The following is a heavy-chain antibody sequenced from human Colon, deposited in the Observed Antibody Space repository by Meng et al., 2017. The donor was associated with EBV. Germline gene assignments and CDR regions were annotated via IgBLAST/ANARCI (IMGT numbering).Heavy chain of an antibody. CDR2: IYHSGST. CDR3: ARRRGGSGRDC. D-gene: IGHD3-10*01. CDR1: GGSIWSKGYY. V-gene: IGHV4-39*01. J-gene: IGHJ4*02. Sequence: QWSAPGLLKPPETPFLTSSDSGGSIWSKGYYCDCVRQPPGKGLEWIGAIYHSGSTSYNPSLQSRVTMFVDTSKNQFYLMLTSVTATDTAVYYCARRRGGSGRDCWGQGTLVTVSS.